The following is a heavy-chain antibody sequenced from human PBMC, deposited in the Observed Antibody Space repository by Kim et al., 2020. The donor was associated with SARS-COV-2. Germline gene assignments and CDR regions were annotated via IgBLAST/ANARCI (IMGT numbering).Heavy chain of an antibody. J-gene: IGHJ6*02. CDR3: ARSTVTKGNYYYYGMDV. CDR1: GFTFSSYS. D-gene: IGHD4-17*01. CDR2: ISSSSSYI. Sequence: GGSLRLSCAASGFTFSSYSMNWVRQAPGKGLEWVSSISSSSSYIYYADSVKGRFTISRDNAKNSLYLQMNSLRAEDTAVYYCARSTVTKGNYYYYGMDVWGQGTTVTVSS. V-gene: IGHV3-21*01.